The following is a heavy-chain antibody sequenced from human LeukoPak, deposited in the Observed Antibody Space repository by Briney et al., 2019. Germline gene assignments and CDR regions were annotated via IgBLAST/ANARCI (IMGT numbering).Heavy chain of an antibody. CDR1: GGSISSSSYY. CDR3: ARQRDGYNNFDY. D-gene: IGHD5-24*01. J-gene: IGHJ4*02. V-gene: IGHV4-39*07. CDR2: IYYSGSI. Sequence: PSETLSLTCTVSGGSISSSSYYWGWIRQPPGKGLEWIGSIYYSGSIYYNPSLKSRVTISVDTSKNQFSLKLSSVTAADTAVYYCARQRDGYNNFDYWGQGTLVTVSS.